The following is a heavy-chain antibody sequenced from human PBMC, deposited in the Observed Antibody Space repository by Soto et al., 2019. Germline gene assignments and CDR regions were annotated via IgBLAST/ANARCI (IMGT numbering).Heavy chain of an antibody. CDR1: GFTFSDSY. Sequence: QVQLVESGGGLVKPGGSLRLSCAASGFTFSDSYMSWIRQAPGKGLEWISYITFSGNTVYYADSLKGRFTISRDNAKNSLYLQMNRLRAEETAVYSCARVSLREKYGMDVWDQGTTVTISS. V-gene: IGHV3-11*01. CDR2: ITFSGNTV. J-gene: IGHJ6*02. D-gene: IGHD3-16*01. CDR3: ARVSLREKYGMDV.